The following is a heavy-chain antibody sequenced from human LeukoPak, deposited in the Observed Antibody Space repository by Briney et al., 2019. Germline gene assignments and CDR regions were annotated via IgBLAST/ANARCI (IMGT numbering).Heavy chain of an antibody. J-gene: IGHJ6*03. V-gene: IGHV3-73*01. CDR1: GYTFTGYY. D-gene: IGHD6-19*01. Sequence: ASVKVSCKASGYTFTGYYMHWVRQASGKGLEWVGRIRSKANSYATAYAASVKGRFTISRDDSKNTAYLQMNSLKTEDTAVYYCTRRSSGWYYYYYYMDVWGKGTTVTVSS. CDR3: TRRSSGWYYYYYYMDV. CDR2: IRSKANSYAT.